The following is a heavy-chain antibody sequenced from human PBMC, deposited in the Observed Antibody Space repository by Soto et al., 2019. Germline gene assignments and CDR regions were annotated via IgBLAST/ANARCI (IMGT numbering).Heavy chain of an antibody. CDR2: INPNSGGT. D-gene: IGHD3-10*01. CDR3: ARDLILWFGELYYYGMDV. J-gene: IGHJ6*02. Sequence: ASVKVSCKASGYTFTGYYMHWVRQAPGQGLEWMGWINPNSGGTNYAQKFQGRVTMTRDTSISTAYMELSRLRSDDTAVYYCARDLILWFGELYYYGMDVWGQGTTVTVSS. V-gene: IGHV1-2*02. CDR1: GYTFTGYY.